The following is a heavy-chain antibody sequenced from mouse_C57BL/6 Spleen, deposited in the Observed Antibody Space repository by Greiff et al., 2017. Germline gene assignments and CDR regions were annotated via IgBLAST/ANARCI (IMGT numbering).Heavy chain of an antibody. D-gene: IGHD1-1*01. CDR2: ISSGSSTI. Sequence: EVKVVESGGGLVKPGGSLKLSCAASGFTFSDYGMHWVRQAPEKGLEWVAYISSGSSTIYYADTVKGRFTISRDNAKNTLFLQMTSLRSEDTAMYYCARGGSSPWCAYWGQGTLVTVSA. J-gene: IGHJ3*01. CDR3: ARGGSSPWCAY. CDR1: GFTFSDYG. V-gene: IGHV5-17*01.